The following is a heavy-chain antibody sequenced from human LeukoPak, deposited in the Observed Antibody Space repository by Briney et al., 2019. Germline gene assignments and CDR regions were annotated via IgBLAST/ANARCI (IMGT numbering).Heavy chain of an antibody. Sequence: GGSLRLSCAASGFTFDDYAMHWVRQAPGKGLEWVSGISWNSGSIGYADSVKGRFTISRDNAKNSLYLQMNSLRAEDTALYYCAKDGGLPGGGYYYYYYMDVWGQGTTVTVSS. CDR3: AKDGGLPGGGYYYYYYMDV. V-gene: IGHV3-9*01. J-gene: IGHJ6*03. CDR2: ISWNSGSI. D-gene: IGHD3-10*01. CDR1: GFTFDDYA.